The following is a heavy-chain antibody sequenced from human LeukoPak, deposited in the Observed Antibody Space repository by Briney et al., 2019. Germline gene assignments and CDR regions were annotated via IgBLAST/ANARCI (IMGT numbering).Heavy chain of an antibody. J-gene: IGHJ4*02. D-gene: IGHD2-2*01. CDR1: GFAVSSNH. CDR2: IYIAGTT. CDR3: ARDSNSHYYFDY. V-gene: IGHV3-53*01. Sequence: GGSLRLSCVASGFAVSSNHMNWVRQAPGKGLEWVSIIYIAGTTHYADSVKGRFTISIDNSINTVYLQMNSLRAEDTAVYYCARDSNSHYYFDYWGQGTLVTVSS.